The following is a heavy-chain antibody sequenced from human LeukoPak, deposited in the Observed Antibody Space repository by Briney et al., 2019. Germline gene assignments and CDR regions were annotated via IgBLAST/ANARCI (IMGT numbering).Heavy chain of an antibody. CDR1: GGTFSSYA. CDR2: INPIFGTA. Sequence: ASVKVSCKASGGTFSSYAISWVRQAPGQGLEWMGGINPIFGTANYAQKFQGGVTITTDESTSTAYMELSSLRSEDTAVYYCARGPIMDPNYFDYWGQGTLVTVSS. D-gene: IGHD2-8*01. J-gene: IGHJ4*02. V-gene: IGHV1-69*05. CDR3: ARGPIMDPNYFDY.